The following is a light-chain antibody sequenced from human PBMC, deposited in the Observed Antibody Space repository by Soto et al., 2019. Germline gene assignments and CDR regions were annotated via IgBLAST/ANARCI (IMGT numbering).Light chain of an antibody. J-gene: IGLJ2*01. CDR1: SSNIGSKT. CDR2: SGN. CDR3: AAWDDSLNIVV. Sequence: QSVLTQPPSASGTPGQRVTISCSGSSSNIGSKTENWYQQVPGTAPKLLIYSGNRRPSGVLDRFSGSKSGTSASLAISGRQSEDEADYYCAAWDDSLNIVVFGGGTKLTVL. V-gene: IGLV1-44*01.